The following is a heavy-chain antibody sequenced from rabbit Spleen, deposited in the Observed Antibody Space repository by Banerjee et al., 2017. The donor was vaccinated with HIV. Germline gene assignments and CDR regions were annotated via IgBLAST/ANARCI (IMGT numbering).Heavy chain of an antibody. D-gene: IGHD7-1*01. V-gene: IGHV1S40*01. Sequence: QSLEESGGGLVKPGASLTLTCTASGFSFSSGYYMCWVRQAPGKGLGWIACIAAGSGGTTYYANWAKGRFTISKTSSTTVTLQMTSLTAADTATYFCARFYAGYGDFGFAAMWGPGTLVTVS. CDR1: GFSFSSGYY. CDR2: IAAGSGGTT. J-gene: IGHJ4*01. CDR3: ARFYAGYGDFGFAAM.